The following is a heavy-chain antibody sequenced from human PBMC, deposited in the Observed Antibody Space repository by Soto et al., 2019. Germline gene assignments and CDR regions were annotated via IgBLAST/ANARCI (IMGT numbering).Heavy chain of an antibody. Sequence: EVHLLDSGGGLLQPGGSLRLSCAASGFTFSTYAMTWVRQAPGMVLEWVAAIGGSGGTTYYADSVKGRFTISSDNSRNTLYLQMNSLRAEDTAVYYCAKGTANWNVGYFGYWGQGTLVAVSS. CDR2: IGGSGGTT. V-gene: IGHV3-23*01. J-gene: IGHJ4*02. CDR3: AKGTANWNVGYFGY. D-gene: IGHD1-1*01. CDR1: GFTFSTYA.